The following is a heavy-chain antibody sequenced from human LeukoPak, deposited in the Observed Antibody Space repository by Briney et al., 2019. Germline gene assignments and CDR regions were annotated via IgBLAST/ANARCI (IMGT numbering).Heavy chain of an antibody. Sequence: GGSLRLSCAASGFTFSSYAMSWVRQAPGKGLEWVSAISGSGGSTYYADSVKGRFTISRDNSKNTLYLQMNSLRAEDTAVYYCARSITMIVVVPRGAFDIWGQGTMVTVSS. CDR2: ISGSGGST. CDR3: ARSITMIVVVPRGAFDI. D-gene: IGHD3-22*01. V-gene: IGHV3-23*01. J-gene: IGHJ3*02. CDR1: GFTFSSYA.